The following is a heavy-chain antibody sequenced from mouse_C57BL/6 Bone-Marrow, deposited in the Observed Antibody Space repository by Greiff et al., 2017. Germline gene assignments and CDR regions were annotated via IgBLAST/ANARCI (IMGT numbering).Heavy chain of an antibody. D-gene: IGHD2-1*01. J-gene: IGHJ2*01. CDR2: IYPGDGDT. V-gene: IGHV1-82*01. CDR3: ARSGNYRQYFDY. CDR1: GYAFSSSW. Sequence: VQRVESGPELVKPGASVKISCKASGYAFSSSWMNWVKQRPGKGLEWIGRIYPGDGDTNYNGKFKGKATLTADKSSSTAYMQLSSLTSEDSAVYFCARSGNYRQYFDYWGQGTTLTVSS.